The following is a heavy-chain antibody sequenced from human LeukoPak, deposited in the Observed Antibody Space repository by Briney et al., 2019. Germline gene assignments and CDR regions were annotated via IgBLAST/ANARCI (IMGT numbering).Heavy chain of an antibody. CDR1: GGSFSGYY. D-gene: IGHD3-10*01. Sequence: SETLSLTCAVYGGSFSGYYWSWIRQPPGKGLEWIGEINHSGSTNYNPSLKSRVTMSVDTSKNQFSLKLSSVTAADTAVYYCARRSITMVLGYWGQGTLVTVSS. CDR3: ARRSITMVLGY. CDR2: INHSGST. J-gene: IGHJ4*02. V-gene: IGHV4-34*01.